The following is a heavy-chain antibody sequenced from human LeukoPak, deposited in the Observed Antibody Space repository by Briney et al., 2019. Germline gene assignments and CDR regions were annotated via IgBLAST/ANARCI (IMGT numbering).Heavy chain of an antibody. CDR3: ARDGRSGNFDK. CDR2: IRSDGSIT. CDR1: GFTFSGYW. J-gene: IGHJ4*02. V-gene: IGHV3-74*01. Sequence: GESLRLSCAASGFTFSGYWMHWVRQAPGKGLAWVSVIRSDGSITTYADSVKGRFTISRDTAKNTLYLQMNSLRAEDTAVYYCARDGRSGNFDKWGQGTLVSVSS. D-gene: IGHD1-26*01.